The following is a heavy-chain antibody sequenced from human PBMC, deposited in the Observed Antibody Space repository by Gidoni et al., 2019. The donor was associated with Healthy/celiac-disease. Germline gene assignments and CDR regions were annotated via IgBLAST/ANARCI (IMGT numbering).Heavy chain of an antibody. CDR1: GGSVSSGSYY. V-gene: IGHV4-61*01. Sequence: QVQLQESGPGLVKPSETLSLTCTVSGGSVSSGSYYGSWIRQPPGKGLEWIGYIYYSGSTNYNPSLKSRVTISVDTSKNQFSLKLSSVTAADTAVYYCARDFYDYVWGSYRHDAFDIWGQGTMVTVSS. D-gene: IGHD3-16*02. J-gene: IGHJ3*02. CDR2: IYYSGST. CDR3: ARDFYDYVWGSYRHDAFDI.